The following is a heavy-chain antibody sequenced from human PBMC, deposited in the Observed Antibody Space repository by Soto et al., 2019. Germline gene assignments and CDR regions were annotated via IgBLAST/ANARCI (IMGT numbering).Heavy chain of an antibody. J-gene: IGHJ4*02. CDR2: IYWDDDK. CDR3: ARDSTGWYGFDY. V-gene: IGHV2-5*02. CDR1: GFSLDTSGVG. Sequence: QITLKESGPTLANPTQTLTLTCTFSGFSLDTSGVGVGWIRQPPGKALEWLALIYWDDDKRYWPSLKSRLTITKDTSKNQVVLTMTNMDPVDTATYYCARDSTGWYGFDYWGQGILVTVSS. D-gene: IGHD6-19*01.